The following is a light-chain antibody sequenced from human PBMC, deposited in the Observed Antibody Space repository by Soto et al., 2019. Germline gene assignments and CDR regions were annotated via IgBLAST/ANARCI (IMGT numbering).Light chain of an antibody. CDR3: QQYGSSPLA. J-gene: IGKJ1*01. CDR2: GAS. V-gene: IGKV3-20*01. Sequence: EIVLTQSPGTLSLSPGERATLSCRASQSVSSSYLGWYQQKPGQAPRLLIYGASSMATGIPDRFSGSGSGTDFTLTISRLEPEDFAVYYCQQYGSSPLAFGQGTKVEIK. CDR1: QSVSSSY.